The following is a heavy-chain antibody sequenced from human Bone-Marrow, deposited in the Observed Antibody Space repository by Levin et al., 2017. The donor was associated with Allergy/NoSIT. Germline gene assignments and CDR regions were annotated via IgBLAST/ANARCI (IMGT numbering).Heavy chain of an antibody. CDR2: IYHSGST. Sequence: GSLRLSCSVSGGYISSYYWSWIRQPPGKGLEWIAYIYHSGSTNYNPSLKSRVTISVDRSKKQFSLKLNSVTAADTAVYYCAGGVGTTHFQHSGQGTLVTVSS. V-gene: IGHV4-59*01. D-gene: IGHD3-16*01. CDR1: GGYISSYY. CDR3: AGGVGTTHFQH. J-gene: IGHJ1*01.